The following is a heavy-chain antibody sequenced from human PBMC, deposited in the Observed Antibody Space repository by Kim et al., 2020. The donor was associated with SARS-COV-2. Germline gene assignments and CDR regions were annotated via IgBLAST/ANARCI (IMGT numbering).Heavy chain of an antibody. CDR3: AKGGYLYYGDDWFDP. D-gene: IGHD4-17*01. Sequence: GGSLRLSCAASGFTFSSYGMHWVRQAPGKGLEWVAVIWYDGSNKYYADSVKGRFTISRDNSKNTLYLQMNSLRAEDTAVYYCAKGGYLYYGDDWFDPWGQGTLVTVSS. CDR2: IWYDGSNK. J-gene: IGHJ5*02. CDR1: GFTFSSYG. V-gene: IGHV3-33*06.